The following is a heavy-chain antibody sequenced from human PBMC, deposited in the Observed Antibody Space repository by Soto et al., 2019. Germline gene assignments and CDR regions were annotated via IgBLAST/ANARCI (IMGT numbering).Heavy chain of an antibody. CDR1: GYTFTRNW. Sequence: PGESLKISCKGSGYTFTRNWIGWVRQMPGKGLEWMGIISPIDSDTRYSPSSQGQVTISADNSISTAYLQWSSLKASDTAIYYCATPGGRDFNAFDVWGQGTMVTVSS. CDR2: ISPIDSDT. J-gene: IGHJ3*01. D-gene: IGHD2-21*02. CDR3: ATPGGRDFNAFDV. V-gene: IGHV5-51*01.